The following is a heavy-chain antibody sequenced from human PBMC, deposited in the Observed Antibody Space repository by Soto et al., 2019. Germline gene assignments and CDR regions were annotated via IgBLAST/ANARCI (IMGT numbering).Heavy chain of an antibody. Sequence: GASVKVSCKASGYRFTTYQMHWVRQAPGQGLEWMGTINPSGGSTSYAQRFQGRVTMTRDTSTSTVYMQLSSLISEDTALYYCARGDSNGWYFDYWGQGTLVTVSS. CDR2: INPSGGST. J-gene: IGHJ4*02. V-gene: IGHV1-46*01. CDR3: ARGDSNGWYFDY. CDR1: GYRFTTYQ. D-gene: IGHD6-19*01.